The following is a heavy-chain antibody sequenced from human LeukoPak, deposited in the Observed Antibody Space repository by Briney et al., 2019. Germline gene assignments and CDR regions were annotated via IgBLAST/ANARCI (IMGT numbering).Heavy chain of an antibody. Sequence: GGSLRLSCVASGFTFSDHYMDWVRQAPGKGLEWVGRTRNKANGYTTEYAASVKGRITISRDASRNSLFLQMNSLKTEDTAVYYCARVHSDTWYGNYFDYWGQGTLVTVSS. V-gene: IGHV3-72*01. J-gene: IGHJ4*02. CDR2: TRNKANGYTT. CDR1: GFTFSDHY. D-gene: IGHD6-13*01. CDR3: ARVHSDTWYGNYFDY.